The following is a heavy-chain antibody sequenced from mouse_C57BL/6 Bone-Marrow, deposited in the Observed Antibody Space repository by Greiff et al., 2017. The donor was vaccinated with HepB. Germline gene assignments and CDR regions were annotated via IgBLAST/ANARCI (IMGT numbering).Heavy chain of an antibody. CDR1: GYAFSSSW. CDR2: IYPGDGDT. D-gene: IGHD2-4*01. J-gene: IGHJ4*01. CDR3: AIYDYDGDYTALEY. Sequence: QVQLQQSGPELVKPGASVKISCKASGYAFSSSWMNWVKQRPGKGLEWIGRIYPGDGDTNYNGKFKGKATLTADKSSSTAYMQLSSLTYEDSAVYSCAIYDYDGDYTALEYWGQGNSVTASS. V-gene: IGHV1-82*01.